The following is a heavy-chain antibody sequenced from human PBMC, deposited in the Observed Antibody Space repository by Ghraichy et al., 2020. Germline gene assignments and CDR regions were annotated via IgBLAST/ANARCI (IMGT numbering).Heavy chain of an antibody. CDR1: GFTFSDYS. CDR2: ISNSGTYI. CDR3: ARGQLLSDGMDV. D-gene: IGHD2-2*01. Sequence: GGSLRLSCAASGFTFSDYSMNWVRQAPGKGLEWVSSISNSGTYIYYADSVKGRFTISRGNAKNSLFLQMNSLRAEDTAVYYCARGQLLSDGMDVWGQGTTVTVSS. V-gene: IGHV3-21*01. J-gene: IGHJ6*01.